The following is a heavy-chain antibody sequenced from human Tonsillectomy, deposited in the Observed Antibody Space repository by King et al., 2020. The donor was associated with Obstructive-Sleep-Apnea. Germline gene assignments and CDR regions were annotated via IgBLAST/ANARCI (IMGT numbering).Heavy chain of an antibody. CDR2: ISGNSGSI. V-gene: IGHV3-9*01. CDR1: GFTFDDYA. CDR3: AKDVSYVRGAIDY. J-gene: IGHJ4*02. D-gene: IGHD3-10*02. Sequence: VQLVESGGVLVQPGRSLRLSCAASGFTFDDYAMHWVRQAPGKGLEWVSGISGNSGSIGYADAVKGRFNISRDNAKNSLYLQMNSLRAEDTALYYCAKDVSYVRGAIDYWGQGTLVTVSS.